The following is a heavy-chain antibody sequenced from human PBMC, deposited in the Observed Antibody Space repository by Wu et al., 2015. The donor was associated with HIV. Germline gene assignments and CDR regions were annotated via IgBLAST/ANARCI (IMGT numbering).Heavy chain of an antibody. CDR1: GYTFTDYY. CDR2: INPDTGDT. D-gene: IGHD2-8*02. CDR3: ARDWRFRGVFDDLYMDV. Sequence: QVQLERSGARIQKSGASVTVSCKTSGYTFTDYYIHWVRQAPGQGLQWMGYINPDTGDTKYSQNFKGSVTMTRDTSLSTVYLVLTRPRLNDTAIYYCARDWRFRGVFDDLYMDVWGNGTTVVVSS. V-gene: IGHV1-2*02. J-gene: IGHJ6*03.